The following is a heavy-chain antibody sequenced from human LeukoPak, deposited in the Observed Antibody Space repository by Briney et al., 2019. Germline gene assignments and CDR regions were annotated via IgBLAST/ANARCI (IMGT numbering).Heavy chain of an antibody. V-gene: IGHV3-21*01. CDR1: GFTFDDYA. CDR3: ARGSGRGSDPGHFADY. CDR2: ISSSSSYI. D-gene: IGHD6-19*01. J-gene: IGHJ4*02. Sequence: GGSLRLSCAASGFTFDDYAMHWVRQAPGKGLEWVSSISSSSSYIYYADSVKGRFTISRDNAKNSLYLQMNSLRAEDTAVYYCARGSGRGSDPGHFADYWGQGTLVTVSS.